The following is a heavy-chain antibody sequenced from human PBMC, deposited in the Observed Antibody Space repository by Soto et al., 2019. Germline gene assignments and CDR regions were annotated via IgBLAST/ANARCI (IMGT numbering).Heavy chain of an antibody. J-gene: IGHJ6*02. V-gene: IGHV3-21*01. CDR3: AREIGDMDV. CDR2: ISSSSSYI. Sequence: GGSLRLSCAASGFTFSSYSMNWVRQAPGKGLEWVSSISSSSSYIYYADSGKGRFTISRDNAKNSLYLQMNSLRAEDTAGYYWAREIGDMDVWGQGTTVTVSS. CDR1: GFTFSSYS. D-gene: IGHD3-22*01.